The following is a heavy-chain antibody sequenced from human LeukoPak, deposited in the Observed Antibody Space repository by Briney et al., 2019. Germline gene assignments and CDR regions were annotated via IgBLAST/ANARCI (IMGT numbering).Heavy chain of an antibody. CDR2: IYYSGST. CDR3: AFRLYSSSSDY. Sequence: SETLSLTCTVSGGSISSYYWSWIRQPPGKGLEWIGYIYYSGSTNYNPSLKSRVTISVDTSKNQFSLKLSSVTAADTAVYYCAFRLYSSSSDYWGQGTQVTVSS. CDR1: GGSISSYY. V-gene: IGHV4-59*01. D-gene: IGHD6-6*01. J-gene: IGHJ4*02.